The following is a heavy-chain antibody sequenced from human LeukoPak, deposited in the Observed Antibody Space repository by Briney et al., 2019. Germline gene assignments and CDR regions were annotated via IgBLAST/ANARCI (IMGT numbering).Heavy chain of an antibody. V-gene: IGHV3-11*04. J-gene: IGHJ4*02. CDR1: GFTFSDYC. CDR2: ISSSGSTI. D-gene: IGHD6-19*01. CDR3: AKDTTAVAGNFDY. Sequence: GGSLRLSCAASGFTFSDYCMSWIRQAPGKGLEWVSYISSSGSTIYYADSVKGRFTISRDNAKNSLYLQMNSLRAEDTAVYYCAKDTTAVAGNFDYWGQGTLVTVSS.